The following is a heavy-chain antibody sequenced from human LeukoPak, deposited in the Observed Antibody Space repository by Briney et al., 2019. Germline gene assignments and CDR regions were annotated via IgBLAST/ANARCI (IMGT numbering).Heavy chain of an antibody. CDR3: ARDYSTYCSSTSCQTAHDI. D-gene: IGHD2-2*01. CDR1: AYTFTGYY. J-gene: IGHJ3*02. V-gene: IGHV1-2*02. Sequence: ASVKVSCKASAYTFTGYYMHWVRQAPGQGLEWMGWINPNSGGTNYAQKFQGRVTMTRDTSISTAYMELSRLRSDDTAVYYCARDYSTYCSSTSCQTAHDIWGQGTMVTVSS. CDR2: INPNSGGT.